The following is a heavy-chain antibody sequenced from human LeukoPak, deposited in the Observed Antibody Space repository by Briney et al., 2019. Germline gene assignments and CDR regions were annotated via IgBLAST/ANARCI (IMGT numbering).Heavy chain of an antibody. V-gene: IGHV5-51*07. Sequence: GESLKISCKGSGYSFTSYWIGWVHQMPGKGLEWMGIIYPGDSDTRYSPSFQGQVTISADKSISTAYLQWSSLKASDTAMYYCARQYYDSSGYHLYFDYWGQGTLVTVSS. CDR2: IYPGDSDT. CDR3: ARQYYDSSGYHLYFDY. CDR1: GYSFTSYW. J-gene: IGHJ4*02. D-gene: IGHD3-22*01.